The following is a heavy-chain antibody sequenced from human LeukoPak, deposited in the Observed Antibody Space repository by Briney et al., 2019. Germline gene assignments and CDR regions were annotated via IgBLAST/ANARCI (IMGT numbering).Heavy chain of an antibody. CDR3: ARVGARQILEY. D-gene: IGHD4-17*01. CDR1: EFTFSSYW. V-gene: IGHV3-7*01. J-gene: IGHJ4*02. CDR2: IKQDGGEK. Sequence: GGSLRLSSAASEFTFSSYWMSWVRQAPGKGLEWVANIKQDGGEKYYLDSVKGRFTVSRDNAKNSLYLQMNSLRAEDTAVYYCARVGARQILEYWGQGTLVTVSS.